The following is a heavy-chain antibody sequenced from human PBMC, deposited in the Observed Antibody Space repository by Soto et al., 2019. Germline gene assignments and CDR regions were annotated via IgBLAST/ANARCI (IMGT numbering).Heavy chain of an antibody. V-gene: IGHV4-31*02. Sequence: ASETLSLTCTVSGGSISSGGYYWSWIRQHPGKGLEWIGYIYYSGSTYYNPSLKSRVTISVDTSKNQSSLKLSSVTAADTAVYYCARVSDDYRTYYYGMDVWGQGTTVTVSS. J-gene: IGHJ6*02. D-gene: IGHD4-4*01. CDR3: ARVSDDYRTYYYGMDV. CDR2: IYYSGST. CDR1: GGSISSGGYY.